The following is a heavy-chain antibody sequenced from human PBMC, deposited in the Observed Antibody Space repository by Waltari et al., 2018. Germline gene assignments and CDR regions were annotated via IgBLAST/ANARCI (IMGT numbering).Heavy chain of an antibody. J-gene: IGHJ2*01. Sequence: QLQLQESGPGLVKPSETLSLTCTVSGGSISSSSYYWGWIRQPPGKGLEWIGSIYYSGSTYSNPSLKSRGTISVDTSKNQFSLKLSSVTAADTAVYYCARHPAMTIMLWYFDLWGRGTLVTVSS. CDR1: GGSISSSSYY. CDR3: ARHPAMTIMLWYFDL. D-gene: IGHD2-8*01. V-gene: IGHV4-39*01. CDR2: IYYSGST.